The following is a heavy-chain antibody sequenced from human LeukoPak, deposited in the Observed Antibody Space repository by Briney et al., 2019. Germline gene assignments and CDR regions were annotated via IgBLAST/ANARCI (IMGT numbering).Heavy chain of an antibody. V-gene: IGHV3-21*05. D-gene: IGHD2-15*01. CDR1: GFTFSSYG. CDR2: ISGRSSYT. Sequence: PGRSLRLSCAASGFTFSSYGMHWVRQAPGKGLEWVSCISGRSSYTNYADSVKGRFTVSRDNAKNSLYLQMNSLRAEDTAVYYCARDCGGGSCYGPYDAFDIWGQETMVTVSS. J-gene: IGHJ3*02. CDR3: ARDCGGGSCYGPYDAFDI.